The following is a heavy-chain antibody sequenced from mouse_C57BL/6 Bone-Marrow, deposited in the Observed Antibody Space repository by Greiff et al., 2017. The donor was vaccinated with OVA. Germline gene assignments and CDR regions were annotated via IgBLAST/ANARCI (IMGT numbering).Heavy chain of an antibody. J-gene: IGHJ2*01. D-gene: IGHD2-3*01. CDR1: GFNIKDDY. Sequence: EVKLMESGAELVRPGASVKLSCTASGFNIKDDYMHWVKQRPEQGLEWIGWIDPENGDTEYASKFQGKATITADTSSNTAYLQLSSLTSEDTAVYYCTTCDDGYFDYWGQGTTLTVSS. CDR2: IDPENGDT. CDR3: TTCDDGYFDY. V-gene: IGHV14-4*01.